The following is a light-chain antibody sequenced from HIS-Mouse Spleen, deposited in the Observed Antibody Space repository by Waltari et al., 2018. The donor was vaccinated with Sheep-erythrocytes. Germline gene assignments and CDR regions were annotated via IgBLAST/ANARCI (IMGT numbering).Light chain of an antibody. J-gene: IGLJ2*01. Sequence: SYELTQPPSVSMSPGQTARITCSGDALPNQYAYSYQQRPGQAPVLVIYKDNERPSGIPERFSGSSSGTTVTLTISGVQAEDEADYYCQSADSSGTYVVFGGGTKLTVL. CDR2: KDN. V-gene: IGLV3-25*03. CDR1: ALPNQY. CDR3: QSADSSGTYVV.